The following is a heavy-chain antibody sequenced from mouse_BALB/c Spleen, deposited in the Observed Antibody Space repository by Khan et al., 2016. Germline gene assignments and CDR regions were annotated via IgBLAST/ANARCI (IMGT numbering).Heavy chain of an antibody. CDR3: ARGTPFAN. J-gene: IGHJ3*01. V-gene: IGHV1-80*01. CDR2: IYPGDGDT. D-gene: IGHD2-14*01. CDR1: GFAFSSYW. Sequence: VQLPPSLAELVRPGSSVKISCKAAGFAFSSYWMNWVKQRPGQGLEWIGQIYPGDGDTNYNGKFKGKATLTADKSSSTAYMQLSSLTSEDSAVYFCARGTPFANWGQGTLVTVSA.